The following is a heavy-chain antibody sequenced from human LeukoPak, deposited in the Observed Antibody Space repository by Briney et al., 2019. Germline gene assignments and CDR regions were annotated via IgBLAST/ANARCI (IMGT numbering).Heavy chain of an antibody. J-gene: IGHJ4*02. CDR1: GFTFSNYP. V-gene: IGHV3-23*01. D-gene: IGHD6-13*01. CDR2: ISGSGADT. CDR3: ARDRRKGIAAGDFDY. Sequence: GGSLRLSCAASGFTFSNYPMSWVRQAPGKRLEWVSAISGSGADTYYADSVKGRFTISRDNSRNILYLQMSSLRAEDTAIYYCARDRRKGIAAGDFDYWGQGTLVTVSS.